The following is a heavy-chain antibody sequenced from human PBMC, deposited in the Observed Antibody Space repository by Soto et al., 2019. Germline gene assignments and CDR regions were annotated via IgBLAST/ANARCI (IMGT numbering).Heavy chain of an antibody. CDR3: ARDRDAFYDILTGYQPLDY. D-gene: IGHD3-9*01. Sequence: GGSLRLSCAASVFPFSSYNMNWVRQAPGKGLEWVSYISSSSSAIYYADSVKGRFTISRDNANNSLYLQMNSLRAEDTAVYYCARDRDAFYDILTGYQPLDYWGQGTLVTVSS. CDR2: ISSSSSAI. J-gene: IGHJ4*02. CDR1: VFPFSSYN. V-gene: IGHV3-48*01.